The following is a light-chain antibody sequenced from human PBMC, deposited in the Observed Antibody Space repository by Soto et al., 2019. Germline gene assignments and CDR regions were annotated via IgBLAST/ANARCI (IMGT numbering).Light chain of an antibody. V-gene: IGLV2-14*01. CDR1: RTDAGGYNY. Sequence: QSALTQPASMSGSPGQSITISCTGTRTDAGGYNYVSWYQQHPAKVPKLLIYEVSNRPSGVSNRFSGSKSGSTASLTISGLQPEDEGDYYCSSYAGSDTYVLFGGGTKVTVL. CDR2: EVS. J-gene: IGLJ3*02. CDR3: SSYAGSDTYVL.